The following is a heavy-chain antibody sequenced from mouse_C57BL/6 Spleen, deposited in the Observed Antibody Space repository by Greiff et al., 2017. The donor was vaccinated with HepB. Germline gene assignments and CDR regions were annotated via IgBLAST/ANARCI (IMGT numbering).Heavy chain of an antibody. Sequence: EVKLVESGGGLVKPGGSLKLSCAASGFTFSDYGMHWVRQAPEKGLEWVAYISSGSSTIYYADTVTGRFTISRDNAKNTLFLQMTSLRSEDTAMYYCARGDYGLGFAYWGQGTLVTVSA. CDR2: ISSGSSTI. J-gene: IGHJ3*01. V-gene: IGHV5-17*01. D-gene: IGHD1-1*01. CDR1: GFTFSDYG. CDR3: ARGDYGLGFAY.